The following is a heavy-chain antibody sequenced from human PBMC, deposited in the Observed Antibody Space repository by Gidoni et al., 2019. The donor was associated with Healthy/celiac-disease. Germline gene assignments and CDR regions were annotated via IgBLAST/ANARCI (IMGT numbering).Heavy chain of an antibody. CDR2: IIPIFGTA. J-gene: IGHJ5*02. CDR3: ARGTSGALRFLEWTQLRELWFDP. Sequence: QVQLVQSGAEVKKPGSSVKVSCKASGGTFSSYAISWVRQAPGQGLEWMGGIIPIFGTANYAQKFQGRVTITADESTSTAYMELSSLRSEDTAVYYCARGTSGALRFLEWTQLRELWFDPWGQGTLVTVSS. CDR1: GGTFSSYA. V-gene: IGHV1-69*01. D-gene: IGHD3-3*01.